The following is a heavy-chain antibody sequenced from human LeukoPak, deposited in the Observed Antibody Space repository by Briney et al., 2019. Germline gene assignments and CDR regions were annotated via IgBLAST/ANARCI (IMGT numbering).Heavy chain of an antibody. V-gene: IGHV3-7*01. D-gene: IGHD3-9*01. Sequence: GGSLRLSCAASGFTFSSYWMSWVRQAPGKGLEWVANIKQDGSEKYYVDSVKGRFTISRDNAKNSLYLQMNSLRAEDTAVYYCARVGGYFDWLMNQRRRSAFDIWGQGTMVTVSS. J-gene: IGHJ3*02. CDR1: GFTFSSYW. CDR3: ARVGGYFDWLMNQRRRSAFDI. CDR2: IKQDGSEK.